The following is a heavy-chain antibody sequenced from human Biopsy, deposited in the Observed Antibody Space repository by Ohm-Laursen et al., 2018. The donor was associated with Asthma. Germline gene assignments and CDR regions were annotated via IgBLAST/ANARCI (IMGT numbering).Heavy chain of an antibody. CDR2: ISSDVRE. Sequence: SSLRLSCSASGFTFRNFGMHWVRQAPGKGLEWVALISSDVREWYADSVKGRFTISRDNSKNTLDLQMNSLRGDDTAVYYCVRWRSGYPDHYSDFWGLGILVTVSS. CDR3: VRWRSGYPDHYSDF. J-gene: IGHJ4*02. V-gene: IGHV3-30*03. CDR1: GFTFRNFG. D-gene: IGHD2-21*01.